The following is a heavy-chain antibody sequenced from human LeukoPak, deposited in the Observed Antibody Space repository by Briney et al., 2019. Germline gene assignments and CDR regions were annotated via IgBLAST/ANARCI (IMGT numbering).Heavy chain of an antibody. D-gene: IGHD3-22*01. J-gene: IGHJ4*02. V-gene: IGHV4-38-2*02. Sequence: ASETLSLTCTVSGYSISSGYYWGWIRQPPGKGLEWSGSIYHSGRTKYNPSLKSPVTISVDTSKNQFSLKLSSVTAADTAVYYCARPYASSGYYPFDYWGQGTLVTVSS. CDR1: GYSISSGYY. CDR2: IYHSGRT. CDR3: ARPYASSGYYPFDY.